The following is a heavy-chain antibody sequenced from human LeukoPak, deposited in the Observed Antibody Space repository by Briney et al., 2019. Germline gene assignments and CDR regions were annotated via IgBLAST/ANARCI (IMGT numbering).Heavy chain of an antibody. CDR2: INQDGTQT. CDR3: ARVVGAHEVFDY. J-gene: IGHJ4*02. D-gene: IGHD1-26*01. Sequence: GGSLRLSCAVSGFSFSNSWMSWVRQAPGKGLEWVANINQDGTQTYYVDSVQGRFTISRDNAKNSLYLQMNSVRAEDTAVYFCARVVGAHEVFDYWGQETPVTVSS. CDR1: GFSFSNSW. V-gene: IGHV3-7*01.